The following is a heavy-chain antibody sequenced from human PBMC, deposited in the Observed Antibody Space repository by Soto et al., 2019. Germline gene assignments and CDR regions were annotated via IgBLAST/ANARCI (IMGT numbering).Heavy chain of an antibody. CDR2: VSDSGST. Sequence: SETLSLTFTVSGSAIRNFKWTWIRQSPGKGLEWIGNVSDSGSTYYNPSLRNRLTLSINPSKKQFSLRLNSLTAADTAVYYCATTNLPFGEFNFWGQGTLVS. D-gene: IGHD3-10*01. CDR3: ATTNLPFGEFNF. CDR1: GSAIRNFK. V-gene: IGHV4-59*08. J-gene: IGHJ4*02.